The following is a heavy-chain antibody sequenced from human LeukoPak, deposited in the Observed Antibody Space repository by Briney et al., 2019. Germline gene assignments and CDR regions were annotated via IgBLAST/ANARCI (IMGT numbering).Heavy chain of an antibody. J-gene: IGHJ4*02. CDR1: GYSSTSYW. CDR3: ARHVGADGGGFDY. CDR2: IYPGDSDT. Sequence: GESLKISCQGSGYSSTSYWIGWVRLVPGKGLGCMGIIYPGDSDTRYSPSFQGQVTISADKSISTAYLQWSSLKASDTAMYYCARHVGADGGGFDYWGQGTLVTVSS. D-gene: IGHD1-26*01. V-gene: IGHV5-51*01.